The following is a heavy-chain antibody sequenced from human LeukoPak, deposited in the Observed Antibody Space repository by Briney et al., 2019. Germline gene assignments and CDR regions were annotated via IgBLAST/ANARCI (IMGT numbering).Heavy chain of an antibody. V-gene: IGHV4-34*01. CDR2: INHSGST. CDR3: VRDRDYGDYAYAFDI. CDR1: GGSFSGYY. Sequence: SETLSLTCAVYGGSFSGYYWSWIRQPPGKGLEWIGEINHSGSTNYNPSLKSRVTISVDTSKNQFSLKLSSVTAADTAVYYCVRDRDYGDYAYAFDIWGQGAMVTVSS. J-gene: IGHJ3*02. D-gene: IGHD4-17*01.